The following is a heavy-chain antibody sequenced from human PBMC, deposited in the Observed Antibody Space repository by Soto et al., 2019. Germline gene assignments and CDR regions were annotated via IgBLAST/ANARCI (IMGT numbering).Heavy chain of an antibody. CDR2: MNAGTDNA. CDR3: VRAWGTAYFDF. Sequence: QVLLAQSGAEVKKPGASVKVSCKASGYTFTRHFLHWVRQAPGQGPEWMGWMNAGTDNARYSKTFDGRVTFTWDTAASTAYMEMSGLTSEDTAVFYCVRAWGTAYFDFWGQGPLVTVSS. V-gene: IGHV1-3*01. J-gene: IGHJ4*02. CDR1: GYTFTRHF. D-gene: IGHD7-27*01.